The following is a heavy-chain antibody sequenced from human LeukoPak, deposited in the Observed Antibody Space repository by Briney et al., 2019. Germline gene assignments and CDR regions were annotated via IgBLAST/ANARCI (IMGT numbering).Heavy chain of an antibody. Sequence: GGSLRLSCAASGFTFRDYYMSWIRQAPGKGLEWVSYISSSGSAIYCADSVKGRFTISRDNAKNSLYLQVNSLRAEDTAVYYCARERNSYFDYWGQGTLVTVSS. CDR2: ISSSGSAI. CDR1: GFTFRDYY. J-gene: IGHJ4*02. V-gene: IGHV3-11*01. D-gene: IGHD1-14*01. CDR3: ARERNSYFDY.